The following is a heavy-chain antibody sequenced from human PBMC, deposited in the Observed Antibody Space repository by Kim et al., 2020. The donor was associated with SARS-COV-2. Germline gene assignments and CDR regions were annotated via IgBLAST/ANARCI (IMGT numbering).Heavy chain of an antibody. CDR3: ARDLRRYYDSSGYYWAPLYYYYGMDV. D-gene: IGHD3-22*01. V-gene: IGHV1-46*01. J-gene: IGHJ6*02. Sequence: ASVKVSCKASGYTFTSYYMHWVRQAPGQGLEWMGIINPSGGSTSYAQKFQGRVTMTRDTSTSTVYMELSSLRSEDTAVYYCARDLRRYYDSSGYYWAPLYYYYGMDVWGQGTTVTVSS. CDR2: INPSGGST. CDR1: GYTFTSYY.